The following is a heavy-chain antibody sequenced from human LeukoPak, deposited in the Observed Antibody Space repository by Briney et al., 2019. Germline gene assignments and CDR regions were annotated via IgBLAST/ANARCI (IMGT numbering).Heavy chain of an antibody. J-gene: IGHJ4*02. CDR1: GYSISSGYY. V-gene: IGHV4-38-2*02. D-gene: IGHD1-14*01. CDR3: ARHGIMALRV. Sequence: SETLSLTCTVSGYSISSGYYWGWIRQPPGKGLEWIGSIYHSGSTNYNPSLKSRVTISVDTSKNQFSLKLSSVTAADTAVYYCARHGIMALRVWGQGTLVTVSS. CDR2: IYHSGST.